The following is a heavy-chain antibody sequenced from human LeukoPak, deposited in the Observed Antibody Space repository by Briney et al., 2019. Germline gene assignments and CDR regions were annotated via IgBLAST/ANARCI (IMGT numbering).Heavy chain of an antibody. Sequence: SETLSLTCTISGDSTSSDRYYGGWVRQPPGKGLEWIGNIYYSGSTYYNPSLKSRVTMSVDTSKNQFFLKLNSVTAADTAVYYCARGGYSYGINWFDPWGQGTLVTVSS. D-gene: IGHD5-18*01. CDR1: GDSTSSDRYY. J-gene: IGHJ5*02. V-gene: IGHV4-39*01. CDR2: IYYSGST. CDR3: ARGGYSYGINWFDP.